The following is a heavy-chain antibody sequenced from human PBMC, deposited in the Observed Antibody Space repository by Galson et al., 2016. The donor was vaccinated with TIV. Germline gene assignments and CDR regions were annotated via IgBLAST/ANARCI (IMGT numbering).Heavy chain of an antibody. CDR2: ISFDGSEK. CDR3: ARVYADYYFDY. CDR1: GFTFNSYP. V-gene: IGHV3-30*09. J-gene: IGHJ4*02. Sequence: LRLSCAASGFTFNSYPMHWVRQAPGKGLEWVAYISFDGSEKYYADAVKGRFAISRDKSKNTLYLQMNSLRSDDTALYYCARVYADYYFDYWGQGILVTVSS. D-gene: IGHD5/OR15-5a*01.